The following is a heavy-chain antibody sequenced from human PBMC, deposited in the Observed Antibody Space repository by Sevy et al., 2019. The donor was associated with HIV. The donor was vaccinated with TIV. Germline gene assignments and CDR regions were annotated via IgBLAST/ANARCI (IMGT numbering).Heavy chain of an antibody. CDR2: IREDGSQS. D-gene: IGHD2-2*01. V-gene: IGHV3-7*01. J-gene: IGHJ4*02. CDR3: ARDPDTSNKFDY. Sequence: GGSLRLSCVASGFSFSRYWMHWVHQTPKKGLEWVARIREDGSQSWYVDSVKGRFTISRDDAKNSLYLQMNSVRADDTAVYYCARDPDTSNKFDYWGQGTMVTVSS. CDR1: GFSFSRYW.